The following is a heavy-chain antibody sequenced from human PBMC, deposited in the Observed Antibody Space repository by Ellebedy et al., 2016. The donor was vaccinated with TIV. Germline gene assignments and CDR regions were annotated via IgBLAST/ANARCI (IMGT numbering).Heavy chain of an antibody. V-gene: IGHV4-30-2*01. CDR3: ARARGQYLYGSGSYFTN. J-gene: IGHJ4*02. D-gene: IGHD3-10*01. CDR2: INPSGTT. Sequence: LRLSCAVSGGSITSGDYSWSFIRQPPGKGLEWIGEINPSGTTTYNPSLKSRVTMSVDTPKNQFSLRLTSVTAADTAVYFCARARGQYLYGSGSYFTNWGQGDMVTVSS. CDR1: GGSITSGDYS.